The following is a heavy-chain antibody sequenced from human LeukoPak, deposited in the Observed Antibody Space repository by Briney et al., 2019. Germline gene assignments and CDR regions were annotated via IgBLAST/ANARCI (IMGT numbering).Heavy chain of an antibody. J-gene: IGHJ3*02. CDR1: GGSISSYC. D-gene: IGHD3-22*01. CDR3: ARHRARYYVSRGITGYAFDI. Sequence: SQTLSLTCAVSGGSISSYCWSWIRQPPEGGLEWIGYIYYSGSTKYNPSLKSRVTISVDTSKNPFSLKRSSVNAADTAVYYFARHRARYYVSRGITGYAFDIWGQGTIVTVSS. CDR2: IYYSGST. V-gene: IGHV4-59*08.